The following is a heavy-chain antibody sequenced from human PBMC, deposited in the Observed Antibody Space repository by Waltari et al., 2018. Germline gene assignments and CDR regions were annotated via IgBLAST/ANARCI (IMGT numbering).Heavy chain of an antibody. CDR3: ARIESGFGEVWFDP. CDR1: GFSLSNARMG. V-gene: IGHV2-26*01. J-gene: IGHJ5*02. CDR2: IFSNDEK. D-gene: IGHD3-10*01. Sequence: QVTLKESGPVLVKPTETLTLTCTVSGFSLSNARMGVSWIRQPPGKAMEWLAHIFSNDEKSYSTSLKSRLTSSKDTSKSQVVLTMTNMDPVDTATYYCARIESGFGEVWFDPWGQGTLVTVSS.